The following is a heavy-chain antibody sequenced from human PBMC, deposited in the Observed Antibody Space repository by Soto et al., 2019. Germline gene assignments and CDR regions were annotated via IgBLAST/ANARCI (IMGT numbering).Heavy chain of an antibody. CDR2: INHSGST. J-gene: IGHJ6*02. D-gene: IGHD2-2*01. Sequence: SETLSLTCAVYGGSFSGYYWSWIRQPPGKGLEWIGEINHSGSTNYNPSLKSRVTISVDTSKNQFSLKLSSVTAADTAVYYCARFQYPYGMDVWGQGTTVTVS. V-gene: IGHV4-34*01. CDR3: ARFQYPYGMDV. CDR1: GGSFSGYY.